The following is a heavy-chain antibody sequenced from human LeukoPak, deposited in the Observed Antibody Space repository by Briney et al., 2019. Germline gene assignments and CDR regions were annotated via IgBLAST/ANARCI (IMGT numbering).Heavy chain of an antibody. V-gene: IGHV1-2*06. CDR2: VNPYAGDT. CDR1: GYTFTDYY. D-gene: IGHD3-22*01. CDR3: ARSHDNDSPFDY. Sequence: ASVKVSCKTSGYTFTDYYIHWVRQAPGQGLEWMGRVNPYAGDTDYAQKFQRRVTMTRDTSVNTAYMKLNRLRSDDTAVYFCARSHDNDSPFDYWGQGTLVTVSS. J-gene: IGHJ4*02.